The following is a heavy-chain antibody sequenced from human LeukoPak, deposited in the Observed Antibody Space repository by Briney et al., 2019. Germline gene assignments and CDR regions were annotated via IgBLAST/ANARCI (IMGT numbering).Heavy chain of an antibody. CDR1: GFTVSSNY. Sequence: GSLRLSCAASGFTVSSNYMSWVRQAPGKGLEWVSVIYSGGSTYYADSVKGRFTISRDNSKNTLYLQMNSLRAEDTAVYYCARDRGMGRDGYNYYDYWGQGTLVTVSS. J-gene: IGHJ4*02. CDR2: IYSGGST. D-gene: IGHD5-24*01. V-gene: IGHV3-53*01. CDR3: ARDRGMGRDGYNYYDY.